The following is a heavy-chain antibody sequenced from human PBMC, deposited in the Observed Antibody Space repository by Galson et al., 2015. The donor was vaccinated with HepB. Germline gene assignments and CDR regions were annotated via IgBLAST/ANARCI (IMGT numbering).Heavy chain of an antibody. V-gene: IGHV1-18*01. CDR2: ISPHNRYT. CDR3: ARGALVVAVGATQNNWFDP. CDR1: GYTSSSYS. D-gene: IGHD2-15*01. Sequence: SVKVSCKASGYTSSSYSITWVRQAPGRGLEWVGWISPHNRYTNYTQNFQGRVTMTTDTSTSTAYMELRSLRSDDTAVYYCARGALVVAVGATQNNWFDPWGRGTLVTVSS. J-gene: IGHJ5*02.